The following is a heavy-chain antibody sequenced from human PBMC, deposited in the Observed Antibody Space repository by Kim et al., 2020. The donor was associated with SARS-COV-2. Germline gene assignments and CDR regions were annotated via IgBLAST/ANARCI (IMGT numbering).Heavy chain of an antibody. Sequence: GGSLRLSCAASGFTFSSYWMHWVRQAPGKGPVWVSRINSDGSSTSYADSVKGRFTISRDNAKNTLYLQMNSLRAEDTAVYYCARGDEQQLVRNYYYYGMDVWGQGTTVTVSS. J-gene: IGHJ6*02. D-gene: IGHD6-13*01. CDR1: GFTFSSYW. V-gene: IGHV3-74*01. CDR2: INSDGSST. CDR3: ARGDEQQLVRNYYYYGMDV.